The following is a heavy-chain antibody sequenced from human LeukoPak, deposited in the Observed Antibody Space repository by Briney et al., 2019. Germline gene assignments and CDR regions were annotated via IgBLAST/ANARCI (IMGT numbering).Heavy chain of an antibody. J-gene: IGHJ6*02. V-gene: IGHV1-2*02. CDR1: GYTFTGYY. D-gene: IGHD2-21*02. Sequence: ASVKVSCTASGYTFTGYYMHWVRQAPGQGLEWMGWINPNSGGTNYAQKFQGRATMTRDTSISTAYMELSRLRSDDTAVYYCARVGLPDDYYGMDVWGQGTTVTVSS. CDR2: INPNSGGT. CDR3: ARVGLPDDYYGMDV.